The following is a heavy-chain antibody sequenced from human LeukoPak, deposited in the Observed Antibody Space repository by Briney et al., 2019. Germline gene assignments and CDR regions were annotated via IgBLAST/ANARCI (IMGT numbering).Heavy chain of an antibody. CDR2: IKQDGSEK. D-gene: IGHD6-13*01. CDR1: GFTFSSYW. Sequence: GRSLRLSCAASGFTFSSYWMSWVRQAPGKGLEWVANIKQDGSEKYYVDSVKGRFTISRDNAKNSLYLQMNSLRAEDTAVYYCAREVNRAAAGNQWFDPWGQGTLVTVSS. CDR3: AREVNRAAAGNQWFDP. V-gene: IGHV3-7*01. J-gene: IGHJ5*02.